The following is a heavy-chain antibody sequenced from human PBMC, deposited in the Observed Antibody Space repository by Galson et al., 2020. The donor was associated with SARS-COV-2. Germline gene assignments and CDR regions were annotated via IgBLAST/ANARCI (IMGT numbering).Heavy chain of an antibody. J-gene: IGHJ3*02. Sequence: GESLKISCAASGFTFSSYAMHWVRQAPGKGLEWVAVISYDGSNKYYADSVKGRFTISRDNSKNTLYLQMNSLRAEDTAGYYCAREEVVSDAFVTWAQGTMFTSSS. D-gene: IGHD2-15*01. CDR2: ISYDGSNK. CDR1: GFTFSSYA. V-gene: IGHV3-30*01. CDR3: AREEVVSDAFVT.